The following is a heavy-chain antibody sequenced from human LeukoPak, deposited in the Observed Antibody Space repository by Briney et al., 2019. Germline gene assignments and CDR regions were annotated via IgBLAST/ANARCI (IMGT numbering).Heavy chain of an antibody. Sequence: PGGSLRLSCTASGFTYSTYSMVWVRQAPGEGLEWASSIDSSSFFIYYADSVKGRFTISRDNAKNSLYLQMNSLGAEDTAVYYCARAPHRSSGHDFPYYFDYWGQGTLVTVSS. CDR1: GFTYSTYS. CDR2: IDSSSFFI. J-gene: IGHJ4*02. CDR3: ARAPHRSSGHDFPYYFDY. V-gene: IGHV3-21*06. D-gene: IGHD5-12*01.